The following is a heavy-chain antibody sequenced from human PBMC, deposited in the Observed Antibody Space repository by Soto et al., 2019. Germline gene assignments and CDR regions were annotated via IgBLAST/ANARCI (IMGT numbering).Heavy chain of an antibody. D-gene: IGHD2-15*01. CDR2: ISAYNGNT. J-gene: IGHJ3*02. CDR3: ARGLTLGYCSGGSCSAPDAFDI. CDR1: GYTFTSYG. Sequence: QVQLVQSGAEVKKPGASVKVSCKASGYTFTSYGISWVRQAPGQGLEWMGWISAYNGNTNYAQKLQGRVTMTTDTSTSTAYMVLRSLRSDDTAVYYCARGLTLGYCSGGSCSAPDAFDIWGQGTMVTVSS. V-gene: IGHV1-18*01.